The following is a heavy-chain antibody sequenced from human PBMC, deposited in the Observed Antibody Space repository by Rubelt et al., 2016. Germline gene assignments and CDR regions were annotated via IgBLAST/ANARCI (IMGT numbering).Heavy chain of an antibody. V-gene: IGHV4-4*02. CDR3: ARHFKNWNYDWFDP. J-gene: IGHJ5*02. CDR2: IYHSGST. CDR1: GGSISSSNW. Sequence: VKPSGTLSLTCAVSGGSISSSNWWSWVRQPPGKGLEWIGEIYHSGSTNYNPSLKSRVTISVDTSKNQFSLKLSSVTAADTAVYYCARHFKNWNYDWFDPWGQGTLVTVSS. D-gene: IGHD1-7*01.